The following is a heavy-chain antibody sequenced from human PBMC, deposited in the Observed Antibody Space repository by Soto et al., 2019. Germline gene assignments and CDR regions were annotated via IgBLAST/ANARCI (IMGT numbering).Heavy chain of an antibody. CDR1: GFTFSSYA. CDR3: AKVSGDFVAAAGETALYYYYYYGMDV. V-gene: IGHV3-23*01. J-gene: IGHJ6*02. Sequence: GGSLRLSCAASGFTFSSYAMSWVRQAPGKGLEWVSAISGSGGSTYYADSVKGRFTISRDNSKNTLYLQMNSLRAEDTAVYYCAKVSGDFVAAAGETALYYYYYYGMDVWGQGTTVTVSS. CDR2: ISGSGGST. D-gene: IGHD6-13*01.